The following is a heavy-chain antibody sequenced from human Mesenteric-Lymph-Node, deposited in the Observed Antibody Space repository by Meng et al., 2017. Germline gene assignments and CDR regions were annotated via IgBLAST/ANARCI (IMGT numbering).Heavy chain of an antibody. D-gene: IGHD6-6*01. J-gene: IGHJ6*02. CDR2: ISSSSSYI. CDR3: AREYSSSSYYYGMDV. V-gene: IGHV3-21*01. CDR1: GFTFSSYS. Sequence: GESLKISCAASGFTFSSYSMNWVRQAPGKGLEWVSSISSSSSYIYYADSVRGRFIISRDNAKNSLYLQMNSLRAEDTAVYYCAREYSSSSYYYGMDVWGQGTTVTVSS.